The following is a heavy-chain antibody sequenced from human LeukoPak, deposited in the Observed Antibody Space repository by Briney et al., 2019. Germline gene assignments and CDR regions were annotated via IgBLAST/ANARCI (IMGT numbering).Heavy chain of an antibody. CDR1: AYTFIDYY. D-gene: IGHD4-17*01. CDR3: AKNMGNGDYWYFDL. J-gene: IGHJ2*01. V-gene: IGHV1-2*02. Sequence: ASVTLSFTASAYTFIDYYIHWVRQAPGEGHEWMGWINPNSGGTNYSQKFQGSVTMTRDTSITTAYMELTRLNSDDTAVYYCAKNMGNGDYWYFDLWGRGTLVTVSS. CDR2: INPNSGGT.